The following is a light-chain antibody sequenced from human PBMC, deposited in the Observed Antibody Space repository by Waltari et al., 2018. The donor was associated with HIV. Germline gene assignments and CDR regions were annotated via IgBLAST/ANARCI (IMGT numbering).Light chain of an antibody. CDR3: SSYTSSSTLGV. V-gene: IGLV2-14*01. CDR1: SSDCGAYNY. Sequence: QSALTQPASVSGSPGQSITISCTGTSSDCGAYNYVSWYQQHPGKAPKLMIYEVTNRPSGVSDRFSGSKSGNTASLTISGLQAEDEADYYCSSYTSSSTLGVFGGGTKLTVL. J-gene: IGLJ2*01. CDR2: EVT.